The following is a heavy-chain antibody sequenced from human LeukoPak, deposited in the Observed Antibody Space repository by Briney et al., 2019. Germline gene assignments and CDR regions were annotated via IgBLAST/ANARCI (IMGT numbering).Heavy chain of an antibody. D-gene: IGHD6-13*01. CDR2: IYPGDSDT. Sequence: GESLKISCKGSGYSFTSYWIGWVRQMPGKGLEWMGIIYPGDSDTRYSPSFQGQVTISADKSISTAYLQWSSLKASDTAMYYCARDRFPGIAVAGRDDAFDIWGQGTMVTVSS. CDR3: ARDRFPGIAVAGRDDAFDI. CDR1: GYSFTSYW. J-gene: IGHJ3*02. V-gene: IGHV5-51*01.